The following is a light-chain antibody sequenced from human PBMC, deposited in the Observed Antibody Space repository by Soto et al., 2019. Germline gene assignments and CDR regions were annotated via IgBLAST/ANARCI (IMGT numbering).Light chain of an antibody. J-gene: IGKJ1*01. V-gene: IGKV3-11*01. CDR1: QSVTNF. CDR3: QQRDRWPET. CDR2: NAS. Sequence: EIVLTQSPGTLSLSPGERATLSCRASQSVTNFLAWYQQKPGQSPSLLIYNASHRATGIPARFSGSGSGTDFTLTISRLEPEDFAVYYCQQRDRWPETFGHGTKVEIK.